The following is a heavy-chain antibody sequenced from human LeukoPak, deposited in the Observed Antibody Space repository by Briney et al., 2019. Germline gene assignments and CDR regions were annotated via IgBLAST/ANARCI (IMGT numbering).Heavy chain of an antibody. J-gene: IGHJ4*02. CDR1: GFTLSSNY. D-gene: IGHD1-26*01. CDR2: IYSGGST. CDR3: ARAAAGELPFDY. V-gene: IGHV3-66*02. Sequence: PGGSLRLSCAASGFTLSSNYMSWVRQAPGKGLEWVSVIYSGGSTYYADSVKGRFTISRDNSKNTLYLQMNSLRAEDTAVYYCARAAAGELPFDYWGQGTLVTVSS.